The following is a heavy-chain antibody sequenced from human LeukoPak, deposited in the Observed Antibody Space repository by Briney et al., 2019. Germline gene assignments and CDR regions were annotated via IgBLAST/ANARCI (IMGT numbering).Heavy chain of an antibody. CDR3: AREDYDFWSGYRINHFDY. Sequence: PSKTLSLTCTVSDGSISSYYWSLIRQPAGKGLEWIGRIYTSGSTNYNPSLKSRVTMSVDTSKNQFSLKLSSVTAADTAVYYCAREDYDFWSGYRINHFDYWGQGTLVTVSS. V-gene: IGHV4-4*07. CDR2: IYTSGST. CDR1: DGSISSYY. J-gene: IGHJ4*02. D-gene: IGHD3-3*01.